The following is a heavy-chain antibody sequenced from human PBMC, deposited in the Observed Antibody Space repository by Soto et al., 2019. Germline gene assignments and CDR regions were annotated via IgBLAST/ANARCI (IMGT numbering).Heavy chain of an antibody. CDR2: IVPVFGTP. CDR3: ARDLAKGGGSAGFDY. D-gene: IGHD1-26*01. CDR1: GGVFSNYA. J-gene: IGHJ4*02. Sequence: QVQLVQSGAEVKEPGSSVKVSCKVSGGVFSNYALTWVRQAPGLGLEWVGGIVPVFGTPNYAPKFQDRVTVTADESTRTGYMELSSLTSEDTAMYYCARDLAKGGGSAGFDYWGQGTLVTVSS. V-gene: IGHV1-69*01.